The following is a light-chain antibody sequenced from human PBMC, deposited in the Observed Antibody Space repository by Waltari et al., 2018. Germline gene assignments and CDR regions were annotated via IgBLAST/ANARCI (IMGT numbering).Light chain of an antibody. J-gene: IGKJ1*01. CDR3: QQYYNSPRT. Sequence: DIVLTYSPESLAVFLGEMATINCISSLSVFLSSTNKNYLAWYQQKPGQPPKLLIYWASTRESGVPDRFSGSGSGTDFTLTISSLQAEDVAVYYCQQYYNSPRTFGQGTKVEI. CDR2: WAS. CDR1: LSVFLSSTNKNY. V-gene: IGKV4-1*01.